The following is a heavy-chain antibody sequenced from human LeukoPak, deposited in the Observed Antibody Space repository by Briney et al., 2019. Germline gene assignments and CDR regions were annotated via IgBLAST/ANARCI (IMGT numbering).Heavy chain of an antibody. D-gene: IGHD3-22*01. J-gene: IGHJ4*02. V-gene: IGHV1-69*04. Sequence: GASVKVSCKASGGTFSSYAITWVRQAPGQGLEWMGRIIPIFGIANYAQKFQGRVTITADKSTSTAYMELSSLRPGDTAVYYCARMVDSSGPDIDYRGQGTLVTVSS. CDR3: ARMVDSSGPDIDY. CDR2: IIPIFGIA. CDR1: GGTFSSYA.